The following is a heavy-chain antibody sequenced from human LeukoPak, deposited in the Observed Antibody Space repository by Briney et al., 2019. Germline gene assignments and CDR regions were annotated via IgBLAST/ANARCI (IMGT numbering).Heavy chain of an antibody. D-gene: IGHD3-22*01. CDR1: GIALSNYG. V-gene: IGHV3-23*01. Sequence: SGGSLRFSCAVSGIALSNYGMSWVRQAPGKGLEWVAGITGSGGSTNYADSVKGRFTISRDNPKNTLYLQMNSLRAEDTAVYFCAKRGVVIRVILVGFHKEAYYFDSWGQGALVTVSS. CDR2: ITGSGGST. J-gene: IGHJ4*02. CDR3: AKRGVVIRVILVGFHKEAYYFDS.